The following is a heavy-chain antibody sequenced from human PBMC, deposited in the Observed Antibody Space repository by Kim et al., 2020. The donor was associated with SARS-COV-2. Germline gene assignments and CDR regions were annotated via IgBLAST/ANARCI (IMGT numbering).Heavy chain of an antibody. Sequence: SVKVSCKASGGTFSSYAISWVRQAPGQGLEWMGGIIPIFGTANYAQKFQGRVTITADESTSTAYLELSSLRSEDTAVYYCASGVVIQGSYYYYYGMDVWGQGTTVTVSS. CDR1: GGTFSSYA. CDR3: ASGVVIQGSYYYYYGMDV. J-gene: IGHJ6*02. CDR2: IIPIFGTA. V-gene: IGHV1-69*13. D-gene: IGHD3-3*01.